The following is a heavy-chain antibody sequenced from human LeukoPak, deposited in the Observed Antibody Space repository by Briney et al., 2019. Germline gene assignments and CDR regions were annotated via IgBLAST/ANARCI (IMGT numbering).Heavy chain of an antibody. CDR3: ARGLYYDFWSGYYNWFDP. V-gene: IGHV1-8*03. CDR2: MNPNSGNT. J-gene: IGHJ5*02. CDR1: GYTFTSYD. D-gene: IGHD3-3*01. Sequence: ASVKVSCEASGYTFTSYDINWVRQATGQGLEWMGWMNPNSGNTGYAQKFQGRVTITRNTSISTAYMELSSLRSEDTAVCYCARGLYYDFWSGYYNWFDPWGQGTLVTVSS.